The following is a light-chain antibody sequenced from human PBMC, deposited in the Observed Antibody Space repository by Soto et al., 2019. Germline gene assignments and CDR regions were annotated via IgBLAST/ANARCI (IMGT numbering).Light chain of an antibody. Sequence: DIVMTQSPDSLAVSLGERATINCKSSQSVLYSSNNKKYLAWYQQKPGQPPKLLIYWASTRESGVPDRFSGSGSVTDFTLTISSLQAEDVAVYYCQQYLSSPLSFGGGTKVEIK. CDR2: WAS. CDR3: QQYLSSPLS. CDR1: QSVLYSSNNKKY. V-gene: IGKV4-1*01. J-gene: IGKJ4*01.